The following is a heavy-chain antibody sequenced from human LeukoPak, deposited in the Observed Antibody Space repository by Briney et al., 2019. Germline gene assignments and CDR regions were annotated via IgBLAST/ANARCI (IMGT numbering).Heavy chain of an antibody. D-gene: IGHD3-10*01. J-gene: IGHJ3*01. Sequence: GRSLRLSCAASGFSFTNAWMSWVRQAPGKGLEWVGRIKSKTDGETTGYAAPVKDRFTVSRDDSKDTLYLQMSSLKAEDTAVYYCTTNAGSYGIDVWGQGTMVTVSS. CDR2: IKSKTDGETT. V-gene: IGHV3-15*01. CDR1: GFSFTNAW. CDR3: TTNAGSYGIDV.